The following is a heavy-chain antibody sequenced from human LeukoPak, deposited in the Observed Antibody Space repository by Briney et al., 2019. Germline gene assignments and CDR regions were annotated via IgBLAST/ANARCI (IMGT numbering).Heavy chain of an antibody. J-gene: IGHJ4*02. V-gene: IGHV3-74*01. CDR1: GFNFSSYW. Sequence: PGGSLRLSCAAPGFNFSSYWMHWVRQAPGKGLVWVSRINSDGSSTSYADSMKGRFTISRDNAKNTLYLQMNSLRVEDTAVYYCARGGAAMAYYWGQGTLVTVSS. D-gene: IGHD5-18*01. CDR2: INSDGSST. CDR3: ARGGAAMAYY.